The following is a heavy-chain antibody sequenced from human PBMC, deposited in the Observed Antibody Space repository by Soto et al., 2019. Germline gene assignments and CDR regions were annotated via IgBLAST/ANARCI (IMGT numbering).Heavy chain of an antibody. CDR2: IYSGGST. J-gene: IGHJ6*02. CDR1: GFTVSSNY. Sequence: EVQLVETGGGLLQPGGSLRLSCAASGFTVSSNYMSWVRQAPGKGLEWVSVIYSGGSTYYADSVKGRFTISRDNSKNTLYLQMNSLRAEDTAVYYCARDRDPYGMDVWGQGTTVTVSS. CDR3: ARDRDPYGMDV. V-gene: IGHV3-53*02.